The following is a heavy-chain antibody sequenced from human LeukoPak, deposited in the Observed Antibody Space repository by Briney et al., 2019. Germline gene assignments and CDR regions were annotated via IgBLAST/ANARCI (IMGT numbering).Heavy chain of an antibody. Sequence: IIFSVASTYYAYSVNRRFTISTHNSNNTLYLQMNSLRAEDTAVYYCAKDGKFGYRSSWYYWGQGTLVTVSS. V-gene: IGHV3-23*01. J-gene: IGHJ4*02. CDR2: IIFSVAST. D-gene: IGHD6-13*01. CDR3: AKDGKFGYRSSWYY.